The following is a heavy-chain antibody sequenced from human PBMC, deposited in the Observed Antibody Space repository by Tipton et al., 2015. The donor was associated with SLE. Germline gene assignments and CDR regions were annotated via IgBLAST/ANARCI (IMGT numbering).Heavy chain of an antibody. CDR3: ARDSSSWAWDGMDV. Sequence: TLSLTCTVSGGSISSYYWSWIRQPPGKGLEWIGYIYYSGSTNYNPSLKSRVTISVDTSKNQFSLKLSSVTAADTAGYYCARDSSSWAWDGMDVWGQETAVTVSS. V-gene: IGHV4-59*01. D-gene: IGHD6-13*01. J-gene: IGHJ6*02. CDR1: GGSISSYY. CDR2: IYYSGST.